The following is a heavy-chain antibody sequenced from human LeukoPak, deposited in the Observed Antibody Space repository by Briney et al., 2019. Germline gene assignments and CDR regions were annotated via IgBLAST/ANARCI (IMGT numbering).Heavy chain of an antibody. J-gene: IGHJ3*02. Sequence: PSETLSLTCTVSGGSISSYYWSWIPQPPGKELEWIGYIYYSGSTNYNPSLKSRVTISVDTSKNQFSLKLSSVTAADTAVYYCARGGGAFDIWGQGTMVTVSS. CDR2: IYYSGST. CDR3: ARGGGAFDI. V-gene: IGHV4-59*08. CDR1: GGSISSYY. D-gene: IGHD3-16*01.